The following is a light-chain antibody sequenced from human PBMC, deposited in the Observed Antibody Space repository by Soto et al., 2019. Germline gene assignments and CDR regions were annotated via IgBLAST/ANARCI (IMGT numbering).Light chain of an antibody. V-gene: IGKV3-20*01. J-gene: IGKJ4*01. Sequence: EIVLTQSPGTLSLSPGDTATLSCRASQSVPTNYLAWYQQKPGQAPSLLIYGASRRGTGIPDRFGGSGSGTDFTLTIRLEPEDFAVYYCQQYGGSPLTFGGGTKVEI. CDR2: GAS. CDR1: QSVPTNY. CDR3: QQYGGSPLT.